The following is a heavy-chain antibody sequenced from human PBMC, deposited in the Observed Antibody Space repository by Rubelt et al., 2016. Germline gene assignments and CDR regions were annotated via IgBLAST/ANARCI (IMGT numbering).Heavy chain of an antibody. CDR3: AKAPAADPVAEFDY. J-gene: IGHJ4*02. Sequence: QVQLVESGGGVVQPGRSLRLSCAASGFTFSSYGMHWVRQAPGKGLEWVAVISYDGSNKYYEDSGKGRFTISRDNSKNTLYLQMDSLRAEDTAVYYCAKAPAADPVAEFDYWGQGTLVTVSS. CDR1: GFTFSSYG. D-gene: IGHD6-13*01. CDR2: ISYDGSNK. V-gene: IGHV3-30*18.